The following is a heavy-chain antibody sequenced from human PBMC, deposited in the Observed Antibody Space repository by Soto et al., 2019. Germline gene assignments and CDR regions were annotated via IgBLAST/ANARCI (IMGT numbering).Heavy chain of an antibody. J-gene: IGHJ3*02. CDR2: IYYSGST. CDR3: ARARRGIAARQDAFDI. CDR1: GGSVSSGSYY. Sequence: KTSETLSLTCTVSGGSVSSGSYYWSWIRQPPGKGLEWIGYIYYSGSTNYNPSLKSRVTISVDTSKNQFSLKLSSVTAADTAVYYCARARRGIAARQDAFDIWGQGTMVTVSS. V-gene: IGHV4-61*01. D-gene: IGHD6-6*01.